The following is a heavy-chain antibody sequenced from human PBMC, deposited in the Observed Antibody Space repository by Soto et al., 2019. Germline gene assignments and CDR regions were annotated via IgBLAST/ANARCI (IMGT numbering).Heavy chain of an antibody. CDR1: GYTFTGYY. V-gene: IGHV1-2*04. D-gene: IGHD6-13*01. CDR2: INPNSGGT. J-gene: IGHJ5*02. CDR3: ARDSTPWRSGSWYYFGVSFDP. Sequence: ASVKVSCKASGYTFTGYYMHWVRQAPGQGLEWMGWINPNSGGTNYAQKFQGWVTMTRDTSISTAYMELSRLRSDDTAVYYCARDSTPWRSGSWYYFGVSFDPWGQGTLVTVSS.